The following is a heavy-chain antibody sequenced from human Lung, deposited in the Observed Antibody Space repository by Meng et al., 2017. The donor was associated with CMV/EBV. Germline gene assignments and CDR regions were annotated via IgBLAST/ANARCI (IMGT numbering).Heavy chain of an antibody. CDR2: INPNSGGT. Sequence: ASVXVSXXASGYTLTGYYMHWVRQAPGQGLEWMGWINPNSGGTNYAQKFQGRVTMTRDTSISTAYMELSRLRSDDTAVYYCASLLGYCSSTSCYEGNYYFDYWGQGTXVTVSS. D-gene: IGHD2-2*01. CDR3: ASLLGYCSSTSCYEGNYYFDY. CDR1: GYTLTGYY. V-gene: IGHV1-2*02. J-gene: IGHJ4*02.